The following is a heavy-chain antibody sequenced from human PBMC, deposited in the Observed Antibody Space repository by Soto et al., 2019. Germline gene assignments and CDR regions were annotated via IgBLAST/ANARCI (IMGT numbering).Heavy chain of an antibody. V-gene: IGHV1-18*01. Sequence: QVPLVQSGGEVKKPGASVKVSCQASGYTFSDYAISWVRQAPGQGLEWMGWIGASTRNTDQAQNFQGRVIMTLDTSTNTAYMEMRSLTSNDTAVYYCVRCYCSVGSCYACWHFDLWGRGTLVTVSS. J-gene: IGHJ2*01. CDR2: IGASTRNT. D-gene: IGHD2-15*01. CDR1: GYTFSDYA. CDR3: VRCYCSVGSCYACWHFDL.